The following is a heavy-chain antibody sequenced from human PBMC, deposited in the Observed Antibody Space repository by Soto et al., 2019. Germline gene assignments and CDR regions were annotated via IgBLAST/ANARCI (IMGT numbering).Heavy chain of an antibody. CDR1: GYTFTGYY. D-gene: IGHD5-12*01. CDR2: INPNSGGT. CDR3: ARDGYNPYPYYYYGMDV. J-gene: IGHJ6*02. V-gene: IGHV1-2*04. Sequence: ASVKVSCKASGYTFTGYYMHWVRQAPGQGLEWMGWINPNSGGTNYAQKFQGWVTMTRDTSISTAYMELSRLRSDDTAMYYCARDGYNPYPYYYYGMDVCGQRTTVTVSS.